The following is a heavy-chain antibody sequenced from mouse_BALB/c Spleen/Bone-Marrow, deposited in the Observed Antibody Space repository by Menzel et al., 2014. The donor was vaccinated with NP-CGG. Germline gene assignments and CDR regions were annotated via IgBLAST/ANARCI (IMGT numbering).Heavy chain of an antibody. V-gene: IGHV14-3*02. J-gene: IGHJ4*01. D-gene: IGHD1-2*01. CDR1: GFNIEDTY. Sequence: VQLQQSGAELVKPGASVKLSCTASGFNIEDTYMHWVKQRPEQGLEWIGRIDPANGNTKYDPKFQGKATITADTSSNTASLQLSSLTSEDTAVYYCDEITTAAYYVMDYWGQGTSVTVSS. CDR3: DEITTAAYYVMDY. CDR2: IDPANGNT.